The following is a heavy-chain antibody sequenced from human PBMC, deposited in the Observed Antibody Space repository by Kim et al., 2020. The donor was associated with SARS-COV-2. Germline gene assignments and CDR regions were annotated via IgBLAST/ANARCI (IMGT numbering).Heavy chain of an antibody. CDR2: IIPILGIA. V-gene: IGHV1-69*02. D-gene: IGHD5-12*01. CDR1: GGTFSSYT. J-gene: IGHJ4*02. Sequence: SVKVSCKASGGTFSSYTISWVRQAPGQGLEWMGRIIPILGIANYAQKFQGRVTITADKSTSTAYMELSSLRSEDTAVYYCARVSTVATITSFRQWLFRGGGYFDYWGQGTLVTVSS. CDR3: ARVSTVATITSFRQWLFRGGGYFDY.